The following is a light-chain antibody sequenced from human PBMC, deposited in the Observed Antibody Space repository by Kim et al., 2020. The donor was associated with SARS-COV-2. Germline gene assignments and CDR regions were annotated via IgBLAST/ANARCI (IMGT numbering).Light chain of an antibody. CDR1: QMVSSSY. J-gene: IGKJ4*01. V-gene: IGKV3-20*01. CDR2: GAS. Sequence: SPGERATLSGRASQMVSSSYLACYRQKPGQAPRLLIYGASSRATGIPDRFSGSGSGTDFTLTISRREPEDFAVYYCQQYGSSPLTFGGGTKVDIK. CDR3: QQYGSSPLT.